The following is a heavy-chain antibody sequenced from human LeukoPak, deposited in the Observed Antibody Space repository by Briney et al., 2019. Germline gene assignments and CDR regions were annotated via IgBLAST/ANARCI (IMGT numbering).Heavy chain of an antibody. CDR2: INHSGST. V-gene: IGHV4-34*01. Sequence: SETLSLTCAVYGGSFSGYYWSWIRQPPGKGLERIGEINHSGSTNYNPSLKSRVTISVDTSKNQFSLKLSSVTAADTAVYYCARGGPNIVVVPAAILNWFDPWGQGTLVTVSS. J-gene: IGHJ5*02. CDR1: GGSFSGYY. CDR3: ARGGPNIVVVPAAILNWFDP. D-gene: IGHD2-2*01.